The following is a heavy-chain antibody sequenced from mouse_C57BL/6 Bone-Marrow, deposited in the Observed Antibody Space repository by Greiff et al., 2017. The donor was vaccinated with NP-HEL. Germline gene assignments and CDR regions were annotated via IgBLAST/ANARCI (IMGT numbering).Heavy chain of an antibody. D-gene: IGHD1-1*01. CDR2: ISDGGSYT. J-gene: IGHJ2*01. CDR3: ARGLDGSSYEIYFDY. V-gene: IGHV5-4*03. Sequence: EVNVVESGGGLVKPGGSLKLSCAASGFTFSSYAMSWVRQTPEKRLEWVATISDGGSYTYYPDNVKGRFTISRDNAKNNLYLQMSHLKSEDTAMYYCARGLDGSSYEIYFDYWGQGTTLTVSS. CDR1: GFTFSSYA.